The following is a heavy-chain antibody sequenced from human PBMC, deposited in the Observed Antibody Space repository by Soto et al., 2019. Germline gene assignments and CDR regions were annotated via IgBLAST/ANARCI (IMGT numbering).Heavy chain of an antibody. CDR3: AKKVNSGPGSQYFDY. J-gene: IGHJ4*02. Sequence: GGSLRLSCIPSGFTFSSFGMTWVRQAPGKGMEWVSTVNGGGDSTHYAASVKGRFTISRDNSKNMLFLQMNSLRAEDTAIYYCAKKVNSGPGSQYFDYWGQGTLVTVSS. V-gene: IGHV3-23*01. D-gene: IGHD3-10*01. CDR2: VNGGGDST. CDR1: GFTFSSFG.